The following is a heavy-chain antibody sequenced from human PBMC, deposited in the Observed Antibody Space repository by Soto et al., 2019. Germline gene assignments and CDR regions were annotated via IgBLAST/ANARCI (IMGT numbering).Heavy chain of an antibody. CDR3: ARGDCVGGTCYSLAGSFYYYMDV. J-gene: IGHJ6*03. CDR2: INSDGSVS. D-gene: IGHD2-15*01. V-gene: IGHV3-74*02. CDR1: GFTFSNYW. Sequence: EVQLVESGGDLVQPGGSLRLSCAASGFTFSNYWMYWVRQAPGKGLEWVSRINSDGSVSSYADSVKGRLTISRDNVKNTLYLQMDSLRAEDTAAYFCARGDCVGGTCYSLAGSFYYYMDVWGKGTTVTVFS.